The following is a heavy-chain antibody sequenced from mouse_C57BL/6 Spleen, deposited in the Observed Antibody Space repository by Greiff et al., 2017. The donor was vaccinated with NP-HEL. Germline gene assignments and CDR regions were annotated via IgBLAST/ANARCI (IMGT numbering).Heavy chain of an antibody. CDR1: GYAFTNYL. V-gene: IGHV1-54*01. J-gene: IGHJ2*01. D-gene: IGHD3-1*01. CDR2: IIPGSGGT. CDR3: ARSGSNYFDY. Sequence: QVQLQQSGAELVRPGTSVKVSCKASGYAFTNYLIEWVKQRPGQGLEWIGVIIPGSGGTNYNEKFKGKATLTADKSSSTAYMQLSSLTSEDSAVYFCARSGSNYFDYWGQGTTLTVSS.